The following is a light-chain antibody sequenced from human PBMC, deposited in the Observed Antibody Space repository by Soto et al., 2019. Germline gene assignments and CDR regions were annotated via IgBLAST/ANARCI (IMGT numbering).Light chain of an antibody. CDR3: QQYKSYSA. CDR1: QSISSW. J-gene: IGKJ2*01. V-gene: IGKV1-5*01. Sequence: DIQMTQSPSTLSASVGDRVTITCRASQSISSWLAWYQQKPGKAPKLLIYDASSLESGVPSRFSGSGSGTEFTLTINSLHPDDFATYYCQQYKSYSAFGQGTKLEIK. CDR2: DAS.